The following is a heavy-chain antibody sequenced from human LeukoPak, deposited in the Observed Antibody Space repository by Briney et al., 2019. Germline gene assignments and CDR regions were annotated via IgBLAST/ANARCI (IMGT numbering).Heavy chain of an antibody. Sequence: GGSLRLSCAASGFTGSNNYVSWVRQAPGKGLMWVSRIEGDGNRITYADSVKGRFTISRDNAKNTLYLQMNSLRAEDTAVYYCTRDWRNLGYDYWGQGTLVTVSS. CDR3: TRDWRNLGYDY. D-gene: IGHD5-12*01. J-gene: IGHJ4*02. CDR2: IEGDGNRI. CDR1: GFTGSNNY. V-gene: IGHV3-74*01.